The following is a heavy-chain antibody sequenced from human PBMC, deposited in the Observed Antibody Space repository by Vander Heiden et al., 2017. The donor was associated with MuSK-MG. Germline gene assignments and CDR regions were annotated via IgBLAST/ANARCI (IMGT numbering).Heavy chain of an antibody. Sequence: QVQLQESGPGLVKPSGTLSLTCAVSGGSIRSSNWWSWVRQPPGKGLEWIGEIYHSGSTNYNPSLKSRVTISVDKSKNQFSLKLSSVTAADTAVYYCARGSGLWFGELHLTPPPNWFDPWGQGTLVTVSS. CDR3: ARGSGLWFGELHLTPPPNWFDP. CDR1: GGSIRSSNW. D-gene: IGHD3-10*01. V-gene: IGHV4-4*02. CDR2: IYHSGST. J-gene: IGHJ5*02.